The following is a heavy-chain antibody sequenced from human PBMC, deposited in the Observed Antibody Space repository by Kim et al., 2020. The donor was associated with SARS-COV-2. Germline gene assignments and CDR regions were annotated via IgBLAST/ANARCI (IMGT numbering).Heavy chain of an antibody. D-gene: IGHD2-15*01. Sequence: VKGRFTISRDNAKNSLYLQMNSLRAEDTAVYYCARDSGGYVLLGHYYFDYWGQGTLVTVSS. CDR3: ARDSGGYVLLGHYYFDY. V-gene: IGHV3-11*06. J-gene: IGHJ4*02.